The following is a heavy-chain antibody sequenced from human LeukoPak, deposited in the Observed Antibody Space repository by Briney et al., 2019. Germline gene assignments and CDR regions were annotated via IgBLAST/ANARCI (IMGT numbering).Heavy chain of an antibody. J-gene: IGHJ4*02. CDR2: IFADDLT. Sequence: HPGGSLRLSCVVSGFSVSDHYMSWVRQAPGKGLQWLSVIFADDLTYYEDSVKGRFTISRDRSQNTLYLQMNSLRAEDTAVYYCARGAMSTFARFDSWGQGTLVSVS. CDR1: GFSVSDHY. D-gene: IGHD2/OR15-2a*01. CDR3: ARGAMSTFARFDS. V-gene: IGHV3-53*01.